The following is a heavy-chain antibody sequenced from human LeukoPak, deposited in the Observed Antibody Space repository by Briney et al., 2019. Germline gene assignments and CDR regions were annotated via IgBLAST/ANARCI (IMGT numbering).Heavy chain of an antibody. CDR2: IHPGDSDI. Sequence: GESLKISCEGSGYSFTNYWIGWVRQMPGKGLEWMGIIHPGDSDIRYSPSFQGQVTISADKSISTAYLQWSGLKASDTAIYYCARQGNSGWFAAYWGQGTLVTVSS. V-gene: IGHV5-51*01. J-gene: IGHJ4*02. CDR1: GYSFTNYW. D-gene: IGHD6-19*01. CDR3: ARQGNSGWFAAY.